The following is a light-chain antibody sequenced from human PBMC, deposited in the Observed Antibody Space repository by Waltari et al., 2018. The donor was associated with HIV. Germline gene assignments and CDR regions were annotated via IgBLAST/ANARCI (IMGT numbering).Light chain of an antibody. CDR1: SLPKKY. CDR3: YSTDRSGNHL. V-gene: IGLV3-10*01. CDR2: EDT. Sequence: SYELTLPPSVSFSPWQPARITFSGYSLPKKYAYWYQQTTGQAPVLGLYEDTKRPSGIPERFSGSSSGTMATMTISGAQVEDEADYYCYSTDRSGNHLFGGGTKLTVL. J-gene: IGLJ2*01.